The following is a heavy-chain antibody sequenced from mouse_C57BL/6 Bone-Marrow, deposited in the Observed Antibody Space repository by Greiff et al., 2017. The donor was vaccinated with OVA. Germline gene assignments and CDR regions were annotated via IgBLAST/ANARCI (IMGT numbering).Heavy chain of an antibody. CDR3: ARISGYGDYAMDY. CDR2: IWWDDDT. Sequence: QVTLNVSGPGILQPSQTLSLTCSFSGFSLSTFGMGVGWIRQPSGKGLEWLAHIWWDDDTYYNPALNRRLTISTDTSKNQVFLKIADVDTADTATYYCARISGYGDYAMDYWGKGTSVTVSS. V-gene: IGHV8-8*01. D-gene: IGHD2-2*01. CDR1: GFSLSTFGMG. J-gene: IGHJ4*01.